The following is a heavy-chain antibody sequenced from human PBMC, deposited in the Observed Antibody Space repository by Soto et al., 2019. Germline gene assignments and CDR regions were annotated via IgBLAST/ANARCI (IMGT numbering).Heavy chain of an antibody. D-gene: IGHD3-22*01. CDR3: ARDQDYYDSSGGRDAFDI. CDR1: GFTFSSYG. Sequence: GGSLRLSCAASGFTFSSYGMHWVRQAPGKGLEWVAVIWYDGSNKYYADSVKGRFTISRDNSKNTLYLQMNSLRAEDTAVYYCARDQDYYDSSGGRDAFDIWGQGTMVTVSS. V-gene: IGHV3-33*01. CDR2: IWYDGSNK. J-gene: IGHJ3*02.